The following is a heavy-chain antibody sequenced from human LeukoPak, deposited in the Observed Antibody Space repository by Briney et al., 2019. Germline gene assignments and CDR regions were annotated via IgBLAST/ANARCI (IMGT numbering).Heavy chain of an antibody. CDR2: IYTSGST. CDR3: ARGYCSSTSCYFRYYYYMDV. CDR1: GGSISSGSYY. Sequence: ASQTLSLTCTVSGGSISSGSYYWSWIRQPAGKGLEWIGRIYTSGSTNYNPSLKSRVTISVDTSKNQFSLKLSSVTAADTAVYYCARGYCSSTSCYFRYYYYMDVWGKGITVTISS. J-gene: IGHJ6*03. V-gene: IGHV4-61*02. D-gene: IGHD2-2*01.